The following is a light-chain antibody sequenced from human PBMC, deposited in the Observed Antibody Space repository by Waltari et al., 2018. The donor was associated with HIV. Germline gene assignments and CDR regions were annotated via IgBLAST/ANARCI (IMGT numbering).Light chain of an antibody. CDR2: SNN. CDR1: TSNVGSNP. Sequence: QSFLNQPPSASGTPGRRVVIPCSGNTSNVGSNPVNWYRQVPGTAPKLLMCSNNQRPSGVTDRFSGSKSGTSASLAIKGLQSEDEADYYCAARDDSLNVWVFGGGTKLTVL. CDR3: AARDDSLNVWV. V-gene: IGLV1-44*01. J-gene: IGLJ3*02.